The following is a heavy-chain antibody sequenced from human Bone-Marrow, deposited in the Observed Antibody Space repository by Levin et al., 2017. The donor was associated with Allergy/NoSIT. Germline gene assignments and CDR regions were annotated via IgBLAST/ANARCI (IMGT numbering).Heavy chain of an antibody. CDR1: GFTVSSNF. CDR3: ARGGSGWSLDY. D-gene: IGHD6-19*01. Sequence: SCAAFGFTVSSNFMTWVRQAPGKGLECVSIIYSGGSTYYAGSVKGRFTISRDNFKNTLYLQMNSLRVEDTAVYYCARGGSGWSLDYWGQGTLVTVSS. V-gene: IGHV3-53*01. CDR2: IYSGGST. J-gene: IGHJ4*02.